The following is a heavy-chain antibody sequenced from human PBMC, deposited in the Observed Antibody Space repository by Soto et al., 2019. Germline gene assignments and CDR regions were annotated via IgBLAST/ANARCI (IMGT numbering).Heavy chain of an antibody. J-gene: IGHJ6*02. CDR3: VKPPVITASYYYYDMDV. CDR1: GFTFSTYP. CDR2: ISGSGIST. D-gene: IGHD4-4*01. Sequence: SLRLSCAASGFTFSTYPMSWVRQAPGKGLEWVSGISGSGISTYYTDSVKGRFTISRDNSKNTVFLQMNSLRDEDTAVYYCVKPPVITASYYYYDMDVWGQGTTVTVSS. V-gene: IGHV3-23*01.